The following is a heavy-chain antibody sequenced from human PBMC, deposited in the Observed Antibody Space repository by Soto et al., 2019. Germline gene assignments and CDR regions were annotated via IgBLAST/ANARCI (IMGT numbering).Heavy chain of an antibody. V-gene: IGHV1-46*01. CDR2: INPDAGAT. Sequence: ASVKVSCKASAYSFTTYHIHWVRQAPGQGLEWMGLINPDAGATNYAQGFQGRLRLTRDTSTSTVYMELRSLRFDDTAVYYCARGDIVLVPASEGNWFDPWGQGTLVTVSS. D-gene: IGHD2-2*01. J-gene: IGHJ5*02. CDR3: ARGDIVLVPASEGNWFDP. CDR1: AYSFTTYH.